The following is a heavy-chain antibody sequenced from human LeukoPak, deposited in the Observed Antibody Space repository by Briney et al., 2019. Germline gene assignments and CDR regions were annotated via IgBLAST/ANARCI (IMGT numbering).Heavy chain of an antibody. J-gene: IGHJ5*02. V-gene: IGHV4-59*02. D-gene: IGHD6-19*01. CDR2: IYYSGGT. CDR1: GGSVTSYY. CDR3: ARDLSGWYICLAP. Sequence: PSETLSLTCTVSGGSVTSYYWSWIRQPPGKGLEWIGYIYYSGGTNYNPSLKSRVTMSVDASKNQFSLKLSSVTAADTAVYYCARDLSGWYICLAPWGQGTLVTVSS.